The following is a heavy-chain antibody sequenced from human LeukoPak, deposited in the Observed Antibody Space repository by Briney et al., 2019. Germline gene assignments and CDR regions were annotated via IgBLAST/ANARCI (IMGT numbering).Heavy chain of an antibody. CDR2: IHYSGST. CDR3: ATIPMVRESRSWFDP. D-gene: IGHD3-10*01. J-gene: IGHJ5*02. Sequence: SETLSLTCTVSGVSISTYYWSWIRQPAGKGLEWMGYIHYSGSTNYNPSLKSRVTISVDTSKNQFSLKLSSVTAADTAVYYCATIPMVRESRSWFDPWGQGTLVTVSS. V-gene: IGHV4-59*08. CDR1: GVSISTYY.